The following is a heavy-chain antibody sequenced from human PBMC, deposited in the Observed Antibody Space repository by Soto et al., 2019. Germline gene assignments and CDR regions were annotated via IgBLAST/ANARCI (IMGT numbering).Heavy chain of an antibody. CDR3: ASLGWNIPPFDS. Sequence: EVQMLESGGGLVQPGGSLRLSRAASGFTFSNSGMSWVRQAPGKGLEWVSGISGGAGTTYYAESVKGRFTISRDNSKKTLYLQMNSLRAEDTAVYYCASLGWNIPPFDSWGQGTLVTVSS. J-gene: IGHJ4*02. CDR1: GFTFSNSG. D-gene: IGHD1-1*01. V-gene: IGHV3-23*01. CDR2: ISGGAGTT.